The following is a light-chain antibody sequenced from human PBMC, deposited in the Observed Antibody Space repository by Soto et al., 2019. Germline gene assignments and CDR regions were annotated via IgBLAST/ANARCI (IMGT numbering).Light chain of an antibody. J-gene: IGKJ1*01. CDR2: AAS. Sequence: DIQMTQSPSSLSASVGDRVTITCRASQSISSYLNWYQQKPGKAPKLLIYAASSLQGGVPSRFSGSGSGTDFTLTISSLQPEDFATYYCQQSYSTPWMFGQGTKVDIK. CDR3: QQSYSTPWM. V-gene: IGKV1-39*01. CDR1: QSISSY.